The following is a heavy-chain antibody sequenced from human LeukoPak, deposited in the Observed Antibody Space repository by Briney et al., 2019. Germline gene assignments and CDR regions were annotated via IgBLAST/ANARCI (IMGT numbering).Heavy chain of an antibody. J-gene: IGHJ4*02. D-gene: IGHD3-16*01. CDR2: IHSDGTT. Sequence: KPSETLSLTCNVSGGSLTNYYWGWIRQPPGKGLEFIGYIHSDGTTNYDSSLQSRVAISLDTSKIQFSLRLYSVTAADTALYFCARLNFRGGEALRFDSWGQGTLVTVSS. CDR1: GGSLTNYY. V-gene: IGHV4-4*09. CDR3: ARLNFRGGEALRFDS.